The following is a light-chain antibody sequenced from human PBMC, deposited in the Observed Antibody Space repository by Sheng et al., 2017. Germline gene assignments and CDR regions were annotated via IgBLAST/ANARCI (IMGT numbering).Light chain of an antibody. CDR2: WAS. CDR1: QSVLYSSNNMNC. CDR3: QQYYSSPIT. Sequence: DIVMTQSPDSLAVSLGERATINCKSSQSVLYSSNNMNCLAWYQQKPGQPPKLLIYWASTRQSGVPDRFSGSGSATDFTLTISNLQAEDVAVYYCQQYYSSPITFGQGTRLEI. J-gene: IGKJ5*01. V-gene: IGKV4-1*01.